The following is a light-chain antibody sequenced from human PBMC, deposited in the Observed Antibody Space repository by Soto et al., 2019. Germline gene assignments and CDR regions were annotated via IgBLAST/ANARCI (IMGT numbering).Light chain of an antibody. CDR1: QSVSSY. CDR3: QQYDSSPLT. CDR2: DAS. V-gene: IGKV3-20*01. Sequence: EIVLTQSPGTLSLSPGERATLSCRASQSVSSYLAWYQQKPGQAPRLLIYDASNRATAIPDRFSGSGSGTDFTLTISRLDPEDVAVYYCQQYDSSPLTFGGGTKVEIK. J-gene: IGKJ4*01.